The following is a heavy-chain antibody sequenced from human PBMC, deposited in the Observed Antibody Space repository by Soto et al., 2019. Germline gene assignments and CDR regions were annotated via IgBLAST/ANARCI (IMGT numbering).Heavy chain of an antibody. J-gene: IGHJ4*02. Sequence: LQLQESGPGLVKPSETLSLTCTVSGGSISSSSYYWGWIRQPPGKGLEWIGSIYYSGSTYYNPSLNSRVTISVDTSKHQFAVQLSSVTAADTAVYYCASMYYDILTGYYNVVFDYWGQGTLVTVSS. D-gene: IGHD3-9*01. V-gene: IGHV4-39*01. CDR1: GGSISSSSYY. CDR2: IYYSGST. CDR3: ASMYYDILTGYYNVVFDY.